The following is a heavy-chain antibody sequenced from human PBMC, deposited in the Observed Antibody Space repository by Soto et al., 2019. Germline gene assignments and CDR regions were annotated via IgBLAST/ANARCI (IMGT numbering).Heavy chain of an antibody. Sequence: GGTLRLSCSASGFIFSESTIYWVRQVPGKGLEAISAVSTSGRSTYYADSVKDRFTISRDNSKNTLFLQMGSLRPEDTAIYYCVKQAHGLDGVAFDYWGQGTQVTVSS. V-gene: IGHV3-64D*06. CDR3: VKQAHGLDGVAFDY. J-gene: IGHJ4*02. CDR1: GFIFSEST. CDR2: VSTSGRST. D-gene: IGHD2-15*01.